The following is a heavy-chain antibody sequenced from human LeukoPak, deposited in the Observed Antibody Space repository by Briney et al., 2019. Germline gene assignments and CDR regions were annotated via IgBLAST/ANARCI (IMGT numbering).Heavy chain of an antibody. Sequence: SETLSLTCRVSGASINSGSNYWGWIRQPPGRTLEWIGSIYYSGSTYYNPSLKSRVTISVDTSKNQFSLKLSSVTAADTAVYYCARFNSGSYQHYFDYWGQGTLVTVSS. J-gene: IGHJ4*02. V-gene: IGHV4-39*07. D-gene: IGHD1-26*01. CDR3: ARFNSGSYQHYFDY. CDR2: IYYSGST. CDR1: GASINSGSNY.